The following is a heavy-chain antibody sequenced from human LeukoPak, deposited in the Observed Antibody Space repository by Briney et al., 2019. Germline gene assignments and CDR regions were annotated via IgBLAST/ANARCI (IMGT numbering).Heavy chain of an antibody. CDR2: VYSAGNT. V-gene: IGHV3-53*01. CDR1: GFSVSSNY. CDR3: AKGIAAAGY. D-gene: IGHD6-13*01. J-gene: IGHJ4*02. Sequence: GGSLRLSCAASGFSVSSNYMTWVRQAPGKGLEWVSAVYSAGNTFYADSVKARFTISRDKSKNTLYLQMDRLTAEDTAVYYCAKGIAAAGYWGQGTLVTVSS.